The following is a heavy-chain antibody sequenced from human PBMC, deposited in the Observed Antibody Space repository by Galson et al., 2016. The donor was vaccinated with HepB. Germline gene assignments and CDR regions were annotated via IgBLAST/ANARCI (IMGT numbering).Heavy chain of an antibody. Sequence: ETLSLTCAVSGATISNDYWWSWVRQSPEEGFEWLGEIYQTGTANYNPSFTRRATISVDTSKNEISLRLDSVTAADTAVYYCARGTLGTTAPMAFDYWGQGTPVSVSS. D-gene: IGHD1-26*01. CDR1: GATISNDYW. CDR3: ARGTLGTTAPMAFDY. J-gene: IGHJ4*02. CDR2: IYQTGTA. V-gene: IGHV4-4*02.